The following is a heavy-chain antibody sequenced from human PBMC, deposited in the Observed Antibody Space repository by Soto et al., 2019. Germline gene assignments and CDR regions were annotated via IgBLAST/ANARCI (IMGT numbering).Heavy chain of an antibody. D-gene: IGHD5-18*01. Sequence: PSETLSLTCTVSGASVSTGAYYWGWVRQRPGRGLEWIGYVYESGYTYYNMSLKSRFTISLDRSNNQFSLGLTSVTAADTAVYYCVRALRHTAMVYPWFDPWGQGTLVTVSS. V-gene: IGHV4-31*03. CDR1: GASVSTGAYY. CDR2: VYESGYT. CDR3: VRALRHTAMVYPWFDP. J-gene: IGHJ5*02.